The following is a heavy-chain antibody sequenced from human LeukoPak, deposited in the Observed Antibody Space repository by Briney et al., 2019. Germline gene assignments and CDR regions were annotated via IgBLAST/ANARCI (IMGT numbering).Heavy chain of an antibody. V-gene: IGHV1-2*02. CDR2: INPNSGGT. CDR1: GYTFTGYY. J-gene: IGHJ3*02. CDR3: ARLSARDAFDI. Sequence: ASVKVSCEACGYTFTGYYMHWVRQATGPGLAWMGWINPNSGGTNYAQKFQGRVTMTRDTSVSTAYMELSRLRSDDTAVYYCARLSARDAFDIWGQGTMVTVSS.